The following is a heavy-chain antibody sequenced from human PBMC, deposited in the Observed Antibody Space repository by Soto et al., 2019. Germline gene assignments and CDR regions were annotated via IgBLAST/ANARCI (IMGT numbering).Heavy chain of an antibody. CDR2: IYWDDSK. J-gene: IGHJ4*02. CDR1: GFSLTTDRVG. V-gene: IGHV2-5*02. D-gene: IGHD1-26*01. CDR3: AHAYGGRSLY. Sequence: QITLKESGPTLVKPTQPLTLTCTFSGFSLTTDRVGVGWIRQPPGEALEWLAVIYWDDSKTYRPSLESRLTITKHTSKNQVALTMTNMDSLDTATYYCAHAYGGRSLYWGQGTLVTVSS.